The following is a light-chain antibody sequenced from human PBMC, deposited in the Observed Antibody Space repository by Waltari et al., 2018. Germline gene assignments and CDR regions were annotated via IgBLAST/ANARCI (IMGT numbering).Light chain of an antibody. Sequence: VVLTQSPGTLSLSPGERATLSCRASQSIGRYLVWYQQRPGQAPRLLIYAASTRATGIPDKFDGSGSGTDFTLTIRRLEPEDFAVYYCQNHERLPATFGQGTKVEIK. V-gene: IGKV3-20*01. J-gene: IGKJ1*01. CDR1: QSIGRY. CDR3: QNHERLPAT. CDR2: AAS.